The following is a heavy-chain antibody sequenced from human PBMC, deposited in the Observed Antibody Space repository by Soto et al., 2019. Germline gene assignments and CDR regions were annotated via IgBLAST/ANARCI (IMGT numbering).Heavy chain of an antibody. D-gene: IGHD3-22*01. CDR2: IYWDDDR. V-gene: IGHV2-5*02. J-gene: IGHJ4*02. Sequence: QITLRESGPTLVKPTQTLTLTCTFSGFSLNTRGVGVGWIRQPPGKALEWLALIYWDDDRRYSPSLKNRLTITRDTPRNQVVLEMYNMHSVDTATYSCAHTRWFNGSGFSHFDYWGQGILVTVSS. CDR1: GFSLNTRGVG. CDR3: AHTRWFNGSGFSHFDY.